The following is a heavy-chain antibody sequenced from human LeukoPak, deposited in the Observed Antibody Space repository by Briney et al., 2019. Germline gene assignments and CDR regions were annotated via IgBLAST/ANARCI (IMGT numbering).Heavy chain of an antibody. CDR3: AKDQRNWFDP. J-gene: IGHJ5*02. CDR1: GFTFSDYY. Sequence: GGSLRLSCAASGFTFSDYYMSWIRQAPGKGLEWVAFIRYDGSNKYYADSVKGRFTISRDNSKNTLYLQMNSLRTEDTAVYYCAKDQRNWFDPWGQGTLVTVSS. CDR2: IRYDGSNK. D-gene: IGHD1-1*01. V-gene: IGHV3-30*02.